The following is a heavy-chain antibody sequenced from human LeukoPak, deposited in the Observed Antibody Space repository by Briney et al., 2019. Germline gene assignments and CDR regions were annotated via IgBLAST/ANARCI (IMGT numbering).Heavy chain of an antibody. D-gene: IGHD5-12*01. CDR1: GGSFSGYY. CDR3: ARGLRGYSGYDYGDSP. CDR2: INHSGST. J-gene: IGHJ5*02. Sequence: PSETLSLTCAVYGGSFSGYYWSWIRQPPGKGLEWIGEINHSGSTNYNPSLKSRVTISVDTSKNQFSLKLSSVTAADTPVYYCARGLRGYSGYDYGDSPWGQGTLVTVSS. V-gene: IGHV4-34*01.